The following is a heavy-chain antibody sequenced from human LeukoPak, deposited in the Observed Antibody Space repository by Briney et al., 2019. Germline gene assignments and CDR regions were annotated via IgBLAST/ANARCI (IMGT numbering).Heavy chain of an antibody. CDR2: IYTSGST. J-gene: IGHJ4*02. Sequence: SETLSLTCTVSGGSISSYYWSWIRQPAGKGLEWIGRIYTSGSTNYNPSLKSRVTMSVDTSKNQFSLKLSSVTAADTAVYYCARARPPPYDILTGYYNLARRSFAYWGQGTLVTVSS. D-gene: IGHD3-9*01. V-gene: IGHV4-4*07. CDR3: ARARPPPYDILTGYYNLARRSFAY. CDR1: GGSISSYY.